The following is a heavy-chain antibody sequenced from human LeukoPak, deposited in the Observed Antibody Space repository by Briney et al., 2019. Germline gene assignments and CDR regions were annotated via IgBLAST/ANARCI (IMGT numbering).Heavy chain of an antibody. J-gene: IGHJ5*02. CDR2: TYYRSKWYN. D-gene: IGHD6-13*01. V-gene: IGHV6-1*01. CDR1: GDSVSSNTAG. CDR3: ARHRYSSSWYPNRFDP. Sequence: SQTLSLTCAISGDSVSSNTAGWSWIRQSPSRGLEWLGRTYYRSKWYNDDAGSVKSRITINADTAKNQFSLKLSSVTAADTAVYYCARHRYSSSWYPNRFDPWGQGTLVTVSS.